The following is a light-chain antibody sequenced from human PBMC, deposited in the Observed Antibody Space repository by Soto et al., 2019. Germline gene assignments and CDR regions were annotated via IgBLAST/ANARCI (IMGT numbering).Light chain of an antibody. J-gene: IGKJ5*01. V-gene: IGKV1-33*01. Sequence: DIQITHSPSTLSASVVDRVTITCQASQDISNYLHWYQQKPGKAPKLLIYDASNLETGIPSRFSGSGSGTDFNFTISSLQPEDIATYYCQQYDNFPRAINFGQGTRLEIK. CDR2: DAS. CDR1: QDISNY. CDR3: QQYDNFPRAIN.